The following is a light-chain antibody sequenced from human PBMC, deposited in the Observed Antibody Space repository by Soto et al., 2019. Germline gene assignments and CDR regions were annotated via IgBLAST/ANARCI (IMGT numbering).Light chain of an antibody. Sequence: QSVLTQPPSASGSPGQSVTISCTGTSSDVGASNFVSWYQQHPGKAPKLMIYEVTKRPSGVPDRFSGSKSGNTASLTVSGLQAEDEADYNCSSYAGSNNYVFGTGTKLTVL. CDR2: EVT. CDR3: SSYAGSNNYV. J-gene: IGLJ1*01. CDR1: SSDVGASNF. V-gene: IGLV2-8*01.